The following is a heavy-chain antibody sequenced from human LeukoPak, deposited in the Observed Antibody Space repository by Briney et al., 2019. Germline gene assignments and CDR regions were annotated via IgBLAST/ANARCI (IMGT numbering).Heavy chain of an antibody. J-gene: IGHJ4*02. CDR1: GFTFDDYG. Sequence: GGSLRLSCAASGFTFDDYGMSWVRQAPGKGLEWVAGINWNGGSTGYADSVKGRFTISRDNAKNSVYLQMNSLRAEDTALYHCARGDILTGYYLSDYWGQGTLVTVSS. CDR2: INWNGGST. CDR3: ARGDILTGYYLSDY. V-gene: IGHV3-20*01. D-gene: IGHD3-9*01.